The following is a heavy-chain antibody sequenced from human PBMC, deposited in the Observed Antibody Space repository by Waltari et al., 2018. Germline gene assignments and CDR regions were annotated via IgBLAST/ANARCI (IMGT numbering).Heavy chain of an antibody. V-gene: IGHV4-38-2*01. CDR2: IYHSGST. J-gene: IGHJ4*02. D-gene: IGHD2-21*01. CDR1: GYSISSGYY. CDR3: ARLFVGGRDCCDY. Sequence: QVQLQESGPGLVKPSETLSLTCAVSGYSISSGYYWGWSRQPPGKGLEWIGSIYHSGSTYYNPSLKSRVTISVDTSKNQFSLKLSSVTAADTAVYYCARLFVGGRDCCDYWGQGTLVTVSS.